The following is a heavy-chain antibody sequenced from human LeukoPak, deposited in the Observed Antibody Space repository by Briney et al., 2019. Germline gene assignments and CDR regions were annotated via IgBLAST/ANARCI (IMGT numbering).Heavy chain of an antibody. D-gene: IGHD2-21*02. CDR2: IYHSGST. V-gene: IGHV4-38-2*02. CDR1: GYSIRSGYY. CDR3: ARRVVVTARSRTLDY. J-gene: IGHJ4*02. Sequence: PSETLSLTCTVSGYSIRSGYYWGWLRQPPGKGLEWIGSIYHSGSTNYNPSLKSRVTISVDTSKNQFSLKLSSVTAADTAVYYCARRVVVTARSRTLDYWGQGTLVTVSS.